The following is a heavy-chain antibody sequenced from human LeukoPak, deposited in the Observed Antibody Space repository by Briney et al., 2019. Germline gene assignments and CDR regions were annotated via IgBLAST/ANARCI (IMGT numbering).Heavy chain of an antibody. D-gene: IGHD2-2*02. CDR2: IYYSGST. J-gene: IGHJ4*02. V-gene: IGHV4-39*01. CDR3: ARQAYCSSTSCYKLDQ. Sequence: SETLSLTCTVSGGSIGSSTYYWGWIRQPPGQGLEWIGSIYYSGSTYYNPSLKSRVSISVDTSKNQFSLRLNSMTAADTSVYYCARQAYCSSTSCYKLDQWGQGTLVTVSS. CDR1: GGSIGSSTYY.